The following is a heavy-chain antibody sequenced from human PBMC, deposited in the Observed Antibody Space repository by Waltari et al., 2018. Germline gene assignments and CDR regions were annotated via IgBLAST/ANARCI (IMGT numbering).Heavy chain of an antibody. J-gene: IGHJ3*02. V-gene: IGHV3-53*01. CDR2: IYSGGDT. CDR1: GFTVSNNY. CDR3: ATWTGGSLGAFDN. Sequence: EVQLVESGGGLIQPGGSLRLSCEVSGFTVSNNYIGWVRQAPGKGLGCVSVIYSGGDTYDADAVRGRFTISSDNSKNTLYLQMNSLRVEDTALYYCATWTGGSLGAFDNWGQGTMVTVSS. D-gene: IGHD7-27*01.